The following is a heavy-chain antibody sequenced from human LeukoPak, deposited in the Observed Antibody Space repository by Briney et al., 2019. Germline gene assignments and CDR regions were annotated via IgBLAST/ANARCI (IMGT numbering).Heavy chain of an antibody. CDR3: AKDLSYGFDY. V-gene: IGHV3-23*01. CDR1: GFTFSIYA. D-gene: IGHD5-18*01. J-gene: IGHJ4*02. CDR2: ISATDSRP. Sequence: GGSLRLSCPATGFTFSIYAMSWLRQAPGKGLEWVSAISATDSRPYYAASVKGRFTISRDNSKSTLYLQLNGLRGEDTAIYYCAKDLSYGFDYWGQGTLVTVSS.